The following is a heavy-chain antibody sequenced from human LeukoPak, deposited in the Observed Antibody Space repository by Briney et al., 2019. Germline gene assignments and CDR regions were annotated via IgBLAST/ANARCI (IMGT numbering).Heavy chain of an antibody. D-gene: IGHD7-27*01. Sequence: SETLSLTCAVYGGSFSGYYWSWIRQPPGKGLEWIGYIYYSGSTNYNPSLKSRVTISVDTSKNQFSLKLSSVTAADTAVYYCAAWGPKGGYFDYWGQGTLVTVSS. CDR3: AAWGPKGGYFDY. CDR2: IYYSGST. V-gene: IGHV4-59*01. CDR1: GGSFSGYY. J-gene: IGHJ4*02.